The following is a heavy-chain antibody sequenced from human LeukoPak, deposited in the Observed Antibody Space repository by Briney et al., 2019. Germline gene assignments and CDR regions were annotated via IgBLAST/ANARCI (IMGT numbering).Heavy chain of an antibody. J-gene: IGHJ3*02. D-gene: IGHD2-21*02. CDR1: GFTFSSYD. CDR2: IGTAGDT. CDR3: ARGGYCGGDCYPDDAFDT. V-gene: IGHV3-13*03. Sequence: GGSLRLSCAACGFTFSSYDMHWVRQATGKRLEWVSVIGTAGDTYNLGSVKGQFTMSRDNSKNTLYLQMNSLRAEDTAVYYCARGGYCGGDCYPDDAFDTWGQGTMVTVSS.